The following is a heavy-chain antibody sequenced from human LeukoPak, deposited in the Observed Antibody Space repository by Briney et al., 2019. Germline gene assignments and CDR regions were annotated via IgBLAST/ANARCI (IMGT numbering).Heavy chain of an antibody. V-gene: IGHV3-23*01. CDR1: GFTFSSYG. D-gene: IGHD4-11*01. CDR3: ARDRTTTHYYYYYYMDV. Sequence: GGTLRLSCAASGFTFSSYGMSWVRQAPGKGLEWVSAISGSGGSTYYADSVKGRFTISRDNSKNTLYLQMNSLRAEDTAVYYCARDRTTTHYYYYYYMDVWGKGTTVTVSS. CDR2: ISGSGGST. J-gene: IGHJ6*03.